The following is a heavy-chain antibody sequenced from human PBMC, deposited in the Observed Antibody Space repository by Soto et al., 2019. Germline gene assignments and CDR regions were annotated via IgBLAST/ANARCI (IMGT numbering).Heavy chain of an antibody. Sequence: ASVKVSCKASGYTFTSYDINWVRQATGQGLEWMGWMNPNSGNTGYAQMFQGRVTMTRNTSISTAYMELSSLRSEDTAVYYCATIGALGYCSGGSCPPEGYYFDYWGQGTLVTVSS. CDR1: GYTFTSYD. CDR2: MNPNSGNT. CDR3: ATIGALGYCSGGSCPPEGYYFDY. D-gene: IGHD2-15*01. V-gene: IGHV1-8*01. J-gene: IGHJ4*02.